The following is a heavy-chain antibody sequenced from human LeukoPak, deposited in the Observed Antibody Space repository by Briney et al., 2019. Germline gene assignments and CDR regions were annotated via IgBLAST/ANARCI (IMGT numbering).Heavy chain of an antibody. CDR3: AREGREFDSTGSRYFYYYMDV. CDR2: FYTSESS. CDR1: GGSISSYY. Sequence: SETLSLTCTVSGGSISSYYWSWIRQPAGKGLEWIGRFYTSESSNYNPSLKSRVTMSVDTSKNQFSLKLSSVTAADTAVYYCAREGREFDSTGSRYFYYYMDVWGKGTTVTVSS. V-gene: IGHV4-4*07. J-gene: IGHJ6*03. D-gene: IGHD1-14*01.